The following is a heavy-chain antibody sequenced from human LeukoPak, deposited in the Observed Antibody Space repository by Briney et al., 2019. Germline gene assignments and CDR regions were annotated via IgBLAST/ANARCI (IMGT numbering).Heavy chain of an antibody. CDR2: IYYSGST. CDR1: GGSISSSSYY. J-gene: IGHJ4*02. CDR3: ARVGSGYSYGYVGY. Sequence: SETLSLTCTVSGGSISSSSYYWGWIRQPPGKGLEWIGSIYYSGSTNYNPSLKSRVTISVDTSKNQFSLKLSSVTAADTAVYYCARVGSGYSYGYVGYWGQGTLVTVSS. V-gene: IGHV4-39*07. D-gene: IGHD5-18*01.